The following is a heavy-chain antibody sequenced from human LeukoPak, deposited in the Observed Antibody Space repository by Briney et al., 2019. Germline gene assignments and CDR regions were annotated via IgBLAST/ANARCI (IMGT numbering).Heavy chain of an antibody. CDR1: GLTFSNYA. J-gene: IGHJ4*02. CDR3: AKDIAQGYTYGSIEQDY. D-gene: IGHD5-18*01. Sequence: GGSLRLSCAASGLTFSNYAMSWVRQAPGKGLEWVSATSESGTGTYYADSVKGRFTISRDNSKNTLSLQMNSLRAEDTAVYYCAKDIAQGYTYGSIEQDYWGQGTLVTVSS. V-gene: IGHV3-23*01. CDR2: TSESGTGT.